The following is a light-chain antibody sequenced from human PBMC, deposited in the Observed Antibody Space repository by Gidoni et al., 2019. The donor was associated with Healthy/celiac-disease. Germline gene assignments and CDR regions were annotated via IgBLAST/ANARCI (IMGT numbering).Light chain of an antibody. CDR3: QQRSNWPPFT. Sequence: EIVLTQSLATLSLSPGERATLSCRASQSVSSYLAWYQQKPGQAPRLLIYDASNRATGIPARFSGSGSGTDFTLTISSLEPEDFAVYYCQQRSNWPPFTFGGGTKVEIK. V-gene: IGKV3-11*01. J-gene: IGKJ4*01. CDR2: DAS. CDR1: QSVSSY.